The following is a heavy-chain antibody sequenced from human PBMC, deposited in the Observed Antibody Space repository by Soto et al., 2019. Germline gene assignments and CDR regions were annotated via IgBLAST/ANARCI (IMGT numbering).Heavy chain of an antibody. D-gene: IGHD5-12*01. V-gene: IGHV4-39*01. CDR2: VYYRGNA. Sequence: SETLSLTCSVSDDSINSDKYYWGWIRQPPGKGLEWIGSVYYRGNASYNPSLQTRVTISLDKSKSQFSLKLNSVTAADPAVYFCARLEGLATISYYFDFWGPGALVTVSS. CDR3: ARLEGLATISYYFDF. CDR1: DDSINSDKYY. J-gene: IGHJ4*02.